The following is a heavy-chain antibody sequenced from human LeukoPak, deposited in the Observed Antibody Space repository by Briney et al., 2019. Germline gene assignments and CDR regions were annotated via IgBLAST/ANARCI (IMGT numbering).Heavy chain of an antibody. J-gene: IGHJ6*03. CDR1: GGSFSDYY. CDR3: ASDCSSTSCQGV. D-gene: IGHD2-2*01. Sequence: PSETLSLTCAVYGGSFSDYYWSWIRQPPGKGLEWIGEINDSGSTKYNPSLKSRVTISVDTSKNQFSLKLSSVTAADSAVYYCASDCSSTSCQGVWGKGTTVIVSS. V-gene: IGHV4-34*01. CDR2: INDSGST.